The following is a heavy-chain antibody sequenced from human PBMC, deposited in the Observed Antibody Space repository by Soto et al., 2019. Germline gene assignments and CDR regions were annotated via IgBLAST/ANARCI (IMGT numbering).Heavy chain of an antibody. CDR1: GGSISSYY. CDR2: IYYSGST. J-gene: IGHJ4*02. Sequence: SETLSLTCTVSGGSISSYYWSWIRQPPGKGLEWIGYIYYSGSTYYNPSLKSRVTISVDTSKNQFSLKLSSVTAADTAVYYCAGDRIWGSGYDFGIDYWGQGILVTVSS. V-gene: IGHV4-59*12. CDR3: AGDRIWGSGYDFGIDY. D-gene: IGHD5-12*01.